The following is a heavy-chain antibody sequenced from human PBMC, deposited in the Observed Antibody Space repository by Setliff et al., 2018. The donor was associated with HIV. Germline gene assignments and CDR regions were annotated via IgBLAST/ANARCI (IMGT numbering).Heavy chain of an antibody. J-gene: IGHJ6*03. CDR3: ASGRTVVATIHYYYYYYMDV. Sequence: SVKVSCKASGGTFSSYAISWVRQAPGQGLEWMGGIIPIFGTANYAQKFQGRATITTDESTSTAYMELSSLRSEDTAVYYCASGRTVVATIHYYYYYYMDVWGKGTTVTVSS. V-gene: IGHV1-69*05. CDR2: IIPIFGTA. D-gene: IGHD5-12*01. CDR1: GGTFSSYA.